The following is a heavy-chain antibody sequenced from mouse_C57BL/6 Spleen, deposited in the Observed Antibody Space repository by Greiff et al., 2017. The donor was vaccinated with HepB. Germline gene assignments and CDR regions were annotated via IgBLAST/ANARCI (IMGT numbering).Heavy chain of an antibody. CDR3: ASNDYDDNYYAMDY. J-gene: IGHJ4*01. V-gene: IGHV3-6*01. CDR2: ITYDGSN. D-gene: IGHD2-4*01. Sequence: EVHLVESGPGLVKPSQSLSLTCSVTGYSITSGYYWNWIRQFPGNKLEGMGYITYDGSNNYNPALKNRISITRDTSKNQFFLKLNSVTTEDTATYYCASNDYDDNYYAMDYWGQGTSVTVSS. CDR1: GYSITSGYY.